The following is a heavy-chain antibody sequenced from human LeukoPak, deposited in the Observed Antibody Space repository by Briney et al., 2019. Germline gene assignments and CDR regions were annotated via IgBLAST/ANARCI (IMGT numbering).Heavy chain of an antibody. CDR2: ISAYNGNT. J-gene: IGHJ4*02. CDR1: GYTFTSYG. CDR3: ARDRSGIVGAPNRHFDY. Sequence: ASVKVSCKASGYTFTSYGISWVRQAPGQGLEWMGWISAYNGNTNYAQKLQGRVTMTTDTSTSTVYMELSSLRSEDTAVYYRARDRSGIVGAPNRHFDYWGQGTLVTVSS. V-gene: IGHV1-18*01. D-gene: IGHD1-26*01.